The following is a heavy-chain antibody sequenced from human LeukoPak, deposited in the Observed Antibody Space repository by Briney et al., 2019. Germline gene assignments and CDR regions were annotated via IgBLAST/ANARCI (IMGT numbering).Heavy chain of an antibody. Sequence: PGGSLTSSGAASGFTSNYKYMRWLRQAPGKGLEWVSIIYSGGRTYYADSVKGRFTISRDNSKNSLYLQMNSLRAEDTAVYYCARESRWGAFDIWGQGTMVTVSS. CDR3: ARESRWGAFDI. CDR1: GFTSNYKY. D-gene: IGHD4-23*01. J-gene: IGHJ3*02. CDR2: IYSGGRT. V-gene: IGHV3-53*01.